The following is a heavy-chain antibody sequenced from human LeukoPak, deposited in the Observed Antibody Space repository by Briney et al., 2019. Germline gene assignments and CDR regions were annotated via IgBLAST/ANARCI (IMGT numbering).Heavy chain of an antibody. V-gene: IGHV5-51*01. CDR2: IYPGDSDT. CDR3: ARQNDFRLDY. CDR1: GYTFSSYW. D-gene: IGHD3-3*01. Sequence: GGSLRISFKGSGYTFSSYWIGWVRQMPGKGLEWMGIIYPGDSDTRYNPSLQGQVTISVDTSIGTAYLQWSSLKASETAIYYCARQNDFRLDYWGQGTLVTVSS. J-gene: IGHJ4*02.